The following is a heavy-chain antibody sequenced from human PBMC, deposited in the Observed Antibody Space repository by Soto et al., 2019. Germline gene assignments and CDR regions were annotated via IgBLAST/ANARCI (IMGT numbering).Heavy chain of an antibody. D-gene: IGHD3-10*01. J-gene: IGHJ4*02. Sequence: SETLSLTCTVSGYSINSYDYCCCIQQPPGKGLEWIASSYHSVSTFYNPSLRSRVTISRDTSKNQLSLRLTSVSAADTAVYYCVRNASYAWGRIHLLDYWGQGTLVTVSS. CDR1: GYSINSYDY. CDR3: VRNASYAWGRIHLLDY. CDR2: SYHSVST. V-gene: IGHV4-38-2*02.